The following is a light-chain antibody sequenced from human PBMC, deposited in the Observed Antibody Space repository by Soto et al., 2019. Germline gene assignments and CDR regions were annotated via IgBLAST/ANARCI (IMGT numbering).Light chain of an antibody. CDR1: QTISSW. CDR2: KES. Sequence: DIQMTQSPSTLSGSVGDTVTITCRASQTISSWLAWYQQKPGKAPKILIYKESTLKSGVPSRFSGSGSGTELTLTISRLQPDDFATYYCQNYNSYSEAXGQGTKVDIK. CDR3: QNYNSYSEA. J-gene: IGKJ1*01. V-gene: IGKV1-5*03.